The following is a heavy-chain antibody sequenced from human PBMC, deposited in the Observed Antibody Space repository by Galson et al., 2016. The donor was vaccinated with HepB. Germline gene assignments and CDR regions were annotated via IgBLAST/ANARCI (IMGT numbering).Heavy chain of an antibody. CDR3: ARSATLWFGEGGSFDY. J-gene: IGHJ4*02. D-gene: IGHD3-10*01. V-gene: IGHV3-53*01. Sequence: SLRLSCAASGFTVNSNYMSWVRQAPGKGLEWVSIIYSTGSTSYADSVKGRFTISRVNSKNTVYLQMNSLRAEDTAVYYCARSATLWFGEGGSFDYWGQGTLVTVSS. CDR2: IYSTGST. CDR1: GFTVNSNY.